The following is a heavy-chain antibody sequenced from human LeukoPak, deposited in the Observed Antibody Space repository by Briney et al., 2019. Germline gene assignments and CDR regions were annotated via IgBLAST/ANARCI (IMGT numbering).Heavy chain of an antibody. D-gene: IGHD6-19*01. J-gene: IGHJ3*02. V-gene: IGHV3-30*04. CDR2: ISYDGSNK. Sequence: PGGSLRLSCAASGFTFSSYAMHWVRQAPGKGLEWVAVISYDGSNKYYADSVKGRFTISRDNSKNTLYLQMNSLRAEDTAVYYCASELIAVAVDDAFDIWGQGTMVTVSS. CDR1: GFTFSSYA. CDR3: ASELIAVAVDDAFDI.